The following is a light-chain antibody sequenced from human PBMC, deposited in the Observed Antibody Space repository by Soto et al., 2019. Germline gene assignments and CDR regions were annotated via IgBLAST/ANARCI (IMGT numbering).Light chain of an antibody. CDR2: DAS. Sequence: EILLTQSPGTLSLSPGDRATLSCRASQSLGSGYLAWYRQKPGQAPRLLIFDASIRVPTTPARFSGSVSGTEFTLTISSLESEDFAVYFCQQYGDRPRTFGQGTKVEIK. J-gene: IGKJ1*01. CDR1: QSLGSGY. V-gene: IGKV3-20*01. CDR3: QQYGDRPRT.